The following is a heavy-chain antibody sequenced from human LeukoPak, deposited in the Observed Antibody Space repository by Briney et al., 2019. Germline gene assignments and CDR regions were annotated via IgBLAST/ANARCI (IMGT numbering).Heavy chain of an antibody. V-gene: IGHV4-34*01. CDR3: ARRTTIRYYFDF. CDR1: GGSISSYY. CDR2: INHSGST. D-gene: IGHD5-24*01. J-gene: IGHJ4*02. Sequence: SETLSLTCTVSGGSISSYYWSWIRQSPEKGLEWIGEINHSGSTNYNPSLKRRVSISVATSKNQFSLKLNSVTAADTAVYYCARRTTIRYYFDFWGQGGLVTVSS.